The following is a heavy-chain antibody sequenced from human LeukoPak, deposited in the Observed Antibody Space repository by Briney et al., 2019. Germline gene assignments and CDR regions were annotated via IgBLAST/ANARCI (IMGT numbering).Heavy chain of an antibody. Sequence: PSETLSLTCTVSDGSINSVGYHWSWVRQLPGKGLDWVGYIDYRGTAFYNPSLRSRVTISIDTSQNQFSLKVTSVTVADTAVYYCANFYWGQGTLVTVSS. J-gene: IGHJ4*02. CDR3: ANFY. CDR1: DGSINSVGYH. V-gene: IGHV4-31*03. CDR2: IDYRGTA.